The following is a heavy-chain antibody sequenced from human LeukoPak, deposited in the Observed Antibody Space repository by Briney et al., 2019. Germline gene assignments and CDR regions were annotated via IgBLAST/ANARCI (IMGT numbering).Heavy chain of an antibody. CDR2: TGSSTI. J-gene: IGHJ4*02. V-gene: IGHV3-48*03. CDR3: ASSKWFYFDS. CDR1: GFIFSSYE. Sequence: GGSLRLSCAASGFIFSSYEMNWVRQAPGKGLEWISFTGSSTIQYADSVTGRFTISRDNAKNSLYLQMNSLRVEDTAVYYCASSKWFYFDSWGQGTLVTVSS. D-gene: IGHD3-22*01.